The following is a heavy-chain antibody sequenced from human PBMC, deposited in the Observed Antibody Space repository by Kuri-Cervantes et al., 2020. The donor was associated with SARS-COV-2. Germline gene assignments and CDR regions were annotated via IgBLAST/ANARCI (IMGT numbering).Heavy chain of an antibody. CDR3: AKDLGHYGSGSDAFGY. CDR2: ISGSGGST. CDR1: GFTFSNYA. J-gene: IGHJ4*02. Sequence: GESLKISCAASGFTFSNYAVSWVRQAPGKGLEWVSFISGSGGSTYYADSVKGRFTISRDNSKNTLYLQMNSLRAEDTAVYYCAKDLGHYGSGSDAFGYWGQGTRVTVSS. V-gene: IGHV3-23*01. D-gene: IGHD3-10*01.